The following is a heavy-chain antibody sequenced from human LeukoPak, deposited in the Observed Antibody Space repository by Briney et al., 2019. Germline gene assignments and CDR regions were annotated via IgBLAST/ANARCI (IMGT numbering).Heavy chain of an antibody. CDR3: AKGIAAAPHDAFDI. Sequence: GGSLRLSCAASGFTFDDYAMHWVRHAPGKGLEWVSGISWNSGSIGYADSVKGRFTISRDNAKNSLYLQMNSLRAEDTALYYCAKGIAAAPHDAFDIWGQGTMVTVSS. D-gene: IGHD6-13*01. J-gene: IGHJ3*02. V-gene: IGHV3-9*01. CDR2: ISWNSGSI. CDR1: GFTFDDYA.